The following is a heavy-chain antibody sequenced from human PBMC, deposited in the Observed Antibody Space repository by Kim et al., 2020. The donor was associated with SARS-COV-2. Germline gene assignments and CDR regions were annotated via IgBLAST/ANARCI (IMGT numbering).Heavy chain of an antibody. Sequence: SETLSLTCTVSGGSISSSSYYWGWIRQPPGKGLEWIGSIYYSGSTYYNPSLKSRVTISVDTSKNQFSLKLGSVTAADTAVYYCARHGISPMYTREAWFDPWGQGTLVTVSS. J-gene: IGHJ5*02. CDR1: GGSISSSSYY. V-gene: IGHV4-39*01. CDR3: ARHGISPMYTREAWFDP. D-gene: IGHD2-2*02. CDR2: IYYSGST.